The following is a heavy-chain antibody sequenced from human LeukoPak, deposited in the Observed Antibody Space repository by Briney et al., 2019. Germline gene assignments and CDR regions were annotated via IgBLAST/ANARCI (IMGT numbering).Heavy chain of an antibody. Sequence: SETLSLTCAVHGGSFSGNYWNWIRQPPGKGLEWIGEINHSGSTNYNPSLKSRVTVSVDTSKNQFSLKLSSVTAADTALYYCARGWGPAYCGGDCHRHFDYWGQGTLVTVSS. CDR3: ARGWGPAYCGGDCHRHFDY. D-gene: IGHD2-21*02. CDR1: GGSFSGNY. V-gene: IGHV4-34*01. CDR2: INHSGST. J-gene: IGHJ4*02.